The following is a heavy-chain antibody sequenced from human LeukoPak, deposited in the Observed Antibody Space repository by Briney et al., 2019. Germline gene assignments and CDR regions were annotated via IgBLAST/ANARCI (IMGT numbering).Heavy chain of an antibody. CDR1: GFTFSNYW. CDR3: ARDYDWAFDF. Sequence: GGSLRLSCAASGFTFSNYWMSWVRQAPGKGLEWIAYINHNGEAIYYPDFVKGRFIISRDNAKNSLFLQMNDLRDEDTAVYYCARDYDWAFDFWGQGTRVTVSS. D-gene: IGHD3-9*01. V-gene: IGHV3-48*02. J-gene: IGHJ4*02. CDR2: INHNGEAI.